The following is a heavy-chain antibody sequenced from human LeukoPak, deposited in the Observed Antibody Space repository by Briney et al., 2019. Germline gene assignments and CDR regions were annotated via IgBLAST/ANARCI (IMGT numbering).Heavy chain of an antibody. Sequence: GASVKVSCKASGYTFTSYGISWVRQAPGQGLEWMGWISAYNGNTNYAQKLQGRVTMTTDTSTSTAYMELRSLRSDDTAVYYCARTNYSSGSYYNVYWGQGTLVTVSS. CDR2: ISAYNGNT. J-gene: IGHJ4*02. CDR3: ARTNYSSGSYYNVY. D-gene: IGHD3-10*01. CDR1: GYTFTSYG. V-gene: IGHV1-18*01.